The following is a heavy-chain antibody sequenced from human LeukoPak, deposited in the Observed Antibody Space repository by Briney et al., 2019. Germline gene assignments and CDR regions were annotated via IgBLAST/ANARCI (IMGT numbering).Heavy chain of an antibody. CDR2: ISAYNGNT. J-gene: IGHJ5*02. V-gene: IGHV1-18*01. CDR1: GYTFTSYA. D-gene: IGHD6-6*01. Sequence: ASVKVSCKASGYTFTSYAISWVRQAPGQGLERMGWISAYNGNTYYAQNFQGRVTMTADTSTSTAYMELRSLRSDDTAVYYCARVSYNWFGPWGQGTLLTVS. CDR3: ARVSYNWFGP.